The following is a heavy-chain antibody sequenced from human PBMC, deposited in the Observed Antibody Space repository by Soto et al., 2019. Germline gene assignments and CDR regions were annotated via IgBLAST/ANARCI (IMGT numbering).Heavy chain of an antibody. V-gene: IGHV4-31*03. Sequence: TLSLTCTVSGVSISSGDYYWSWIRQHPGKGLEWIGYIYHSWSTYYNPSLKSRVTISVDTSKYQFSLKLSSVTAADTVVFYCVRGLVAAADYYYGMDVWGQGTTVTVSS. CDR1: GVSISSGDYY. CDR3: VRGLVAAADYYYGMDV. J-gene: IGHJ6*02. CDR2: IYHSWST. D-gene: IGHD6-13*01.